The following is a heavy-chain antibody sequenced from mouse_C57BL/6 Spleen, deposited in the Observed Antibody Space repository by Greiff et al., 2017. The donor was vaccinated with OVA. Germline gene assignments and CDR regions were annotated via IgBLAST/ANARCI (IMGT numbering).Heavy chain of an antibody. CDR3: ARRHGNYPCAMDY. CDR2: INPNNGGT. Sequence: VQLKQSGPELVKPGASVKMSCKASGYTFTDYNMHWVKQSHGKSLEWIGYINPNNGGTSYNQKFKGQATLTVNKSSSTAYMELRSLTSEDSAFYYGARRHGNYPCAMDYWGQGTSVTVSS. V-gene: IGHV1-22*01. D-gene: IGHD2-1*01. J-gene: IGHJ4*01. CDR1: GYTFTDYN.